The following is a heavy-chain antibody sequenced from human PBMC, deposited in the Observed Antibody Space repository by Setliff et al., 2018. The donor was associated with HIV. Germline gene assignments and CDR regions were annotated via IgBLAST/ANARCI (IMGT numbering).Heavy chain of an antibody. D-gene: IGHD2-8*01. V-gene: IGHV5-51*01. CDR3: ARLKDVVLMVNDF. Sequence: PGESLKISCKGSGYGFSSHWIAWVRQKPGKGLEWMGIIYPGDSDTRYSPSFQGQVTISADQSISTAYLQWSSLKASDTATYYCARLKDVVLMVNDFWGQGTLVTVSS. CDR1: GYGFSSHW. J-gene: IGHJ4*02. CDR2: IYPGDSDT.